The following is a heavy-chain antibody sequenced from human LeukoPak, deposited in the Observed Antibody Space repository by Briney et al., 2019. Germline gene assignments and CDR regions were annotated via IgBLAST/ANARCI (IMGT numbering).Heavy chain of an antibody. V-gene: IGHV5-51*01. CDR3: ARLEGSDAFDI. J-gene: IGHJ3*02. CDR2: IFPDDSDT. CDR1: GYNFAHDW. Sequence: GESLKISCKGSGYNFAHDWIGWVRQMPGKGLEWMGIIFPDDSDTIYSPSFQGQVTISADKSINTAYLQWSSLKASDTAMYYCARLEGSDAFDIWGQGTMVTVSS.